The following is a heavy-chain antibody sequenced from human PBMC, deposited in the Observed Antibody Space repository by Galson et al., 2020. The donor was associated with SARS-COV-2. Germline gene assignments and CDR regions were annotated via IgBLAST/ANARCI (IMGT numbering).Heavy chain of an antibody. CDR2: IYYSGST. Sequence: SETLSLTCTVSGGSISSYYWSWIRQPPGKGLEWIGYIYYSGSTNYNPSLKSRVTISVDTSKNQFSLKVNSVTAADTAVYYCARAAQTYYDFWSGYYNAPHFDYWGQGTLVTVSS. J-gene: IGHJ4*02. V-gene: IGHV4-59*01. CDR3: ARAAQTYYDFWSGYYNAPHFDY. D-gene: IGHD3-3*01. CDR1: GGSISSYY.